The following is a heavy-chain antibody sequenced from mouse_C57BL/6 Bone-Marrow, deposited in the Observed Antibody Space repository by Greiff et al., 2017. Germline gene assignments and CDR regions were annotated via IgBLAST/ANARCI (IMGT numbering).Heavy chain of an antibody. CDR1: GYTFTSYG. V-gene: IGHV1-81*01. J-gene: IGHJ3*01. CDR3: ASGGYDCYSSWFAY. D-gene: IGHD2-3*01. CDR2: IYPRSGNT. Sequence: QVQLQQSGAELARPGASVKLSCKASGYTFTSYGISWVKQRTGQGLEWIGEIYPRSGNTYYNEKFKGKATLTADKSSSTAYMELRSLTSEDSAVYFCASGGYDCYSSWFAYWGQGTLVTVSA.